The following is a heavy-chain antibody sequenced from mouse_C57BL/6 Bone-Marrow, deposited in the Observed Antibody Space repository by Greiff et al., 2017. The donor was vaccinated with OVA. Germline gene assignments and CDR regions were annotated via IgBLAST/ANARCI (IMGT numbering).Heavy chain of an antibody. J-gene: IGHJ2*01. V-gene: IGHV5-6*01. D-gene: IGHD1-1*01. Sequence: EVQLVESGGDLVKPGGSLKLSCAASGFTFSSYGMSWVRQTPDQRLEWVATISSGGSYTYYPDSVKGRFTISRDNAKNTLYLQMSSLKSEDTAMYDCARHGDYGRFFDYWGQGTTLTVSS. CDR3: ARHGDYGRFFDY. CDR2: ISSGGSYT. CDR1: GFTFSSYG.